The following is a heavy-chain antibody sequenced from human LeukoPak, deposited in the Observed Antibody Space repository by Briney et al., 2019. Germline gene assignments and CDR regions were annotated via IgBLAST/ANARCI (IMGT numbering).Heavy chain of an antibody. V-gene: IGHV3-23*01. Sequence: GGSLRLSCAASGFTFSSYAMSWVRQAPGKGLEWVSAISVSGGSTYYADSVKGRFTISRDNSKNTLYLQMNSLRAEDTAVYYCAKVGSRMVRGVINWFDPWGQGTLVTVSS. D-gene: IGHD3-10*01. CDR2: ISVSGGST. J-gene: IGHJ5*02. CDR3: AKVGSRMVRGVINWFDP. CDR1: GFTFSSYA.